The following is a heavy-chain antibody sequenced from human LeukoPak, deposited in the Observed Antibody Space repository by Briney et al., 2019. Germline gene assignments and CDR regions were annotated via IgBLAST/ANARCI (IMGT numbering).Heavy chain of an antibody. V-gene: IGHV1-46*01. CDR3: VRVGYSYDSSGYYGFDY. D-gene: IGHD3-22*01. CDR2: INPSGGST. Sequence: ASVKVSCKASGYTFTSYYMHWVRQAPGQGLEWMGIINPSGGSTSYAQKFQGRVTMTRDTSTSTVYMELSSLRSEDTAVYYCVRVGYSYDSSGYYGFDYWGQGTLVTVSS. J-gene: IGHJ4*02. CDR1: GYTFTSYY.